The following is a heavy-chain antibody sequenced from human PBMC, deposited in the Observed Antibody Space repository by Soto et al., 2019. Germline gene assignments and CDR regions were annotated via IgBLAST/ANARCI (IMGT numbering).Heavy chain of an antibody. CDR3: ASHRDGYQWGSFDY. D-gene: IGHD5-12*01. CDR1: GFTFSSYA. Sequence: QVQLVESGGGVVQPGRSLRLSCAASGFTFSSYAMHWVRQAPGKGLEWVAVISYDGSNKYYADSVKGRFTISRDNSKNTLYLQMNSLRAEDTGVYYCASHRDGYQWGSFDYWGQGTLVTVSS. CDR2: ISYDGSNK. J-gene: IGHJ4*02. V-gene: IGHV3-30-3*01.